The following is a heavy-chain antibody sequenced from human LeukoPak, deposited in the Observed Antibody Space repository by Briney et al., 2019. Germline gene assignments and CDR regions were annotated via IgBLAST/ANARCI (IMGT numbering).Heavy chain of an antibody. D-gene: IGHD6-19*01. V-gene: IGHV4-4*02. Sequence: SGTLSLTCVVSGGSISSSNWWSWVRQPPGKGLEWIGYIYYGGSTNYNPSLKSRVAISVDMSQNQFSLHLSSVTAADTAIYYCARPREQWLGNDAFDIWGQGTVITVSS. J-gene: IGHJ3*02. CDR3: ARPREQWLGNDAFDI. CDR1: GGSISSSNW. CDR2: IYYGGST.